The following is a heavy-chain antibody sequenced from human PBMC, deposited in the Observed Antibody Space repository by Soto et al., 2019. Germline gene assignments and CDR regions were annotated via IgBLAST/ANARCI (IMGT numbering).Heavy chain of an antibody. D-gene: IGHD3-22*01. V-gene: IGHV1-18*01. CDR2: ISTDNGNT. CDR3: ARDVPDTRLFCYYYCMYV. Sequence: QVHLVQSGAEVRKPGASVKVSCKASGYSFTSYGISWVRQAPGQGLEWMGWISTDNGNTNYAHNLQGRVTMTIDPSTSTAYMELWSLGSDDTAVYYCARDVPDTRLFCYYYCMYVWGQVTTVTVSS. CDR1: GYSFTSYG. J-gene: IGHJ6*02.